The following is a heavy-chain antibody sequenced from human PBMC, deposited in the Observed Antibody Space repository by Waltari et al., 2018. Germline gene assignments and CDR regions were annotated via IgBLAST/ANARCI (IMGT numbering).Heavy chain of an antibody. Sequence: QVQLVQSGGEVKKPGGSVKVSCQASGNSFTTYGNSWVRQAPGQGLEWMGWISTYNGNTKYAQMCQGRVTMTTDTSSSTAFMELRSLRSDDTAVYYCARVIADGGVDYWGQGTLVTVSS. J-gene: IGHJ4*02. D-gene: IGHD6-13*01. CDR1: GNSFTTYG. CDR2: ISTYNGNT. CDR3: ARVIADGGVDY. V-gene: IGHV1-18*01.